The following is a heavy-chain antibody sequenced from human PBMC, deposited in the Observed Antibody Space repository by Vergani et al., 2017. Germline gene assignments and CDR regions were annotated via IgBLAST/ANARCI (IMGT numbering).Heavy chain of an antibody. Sequence: QVQLVQSGAEVKKPGASVKVSCKASGYTFTSYDINWVRQATGQGLEWMGWMNPNSGNTGYAQKFQGRVTMTRNTSISTAYMELSSLRSEDTAVYYCARDIVVVPAAMINGMDVWGQGTTVTVSS. D-gene: IGHD2-2*01. CDR2: MNPNSGNT. V-gene: IGHV1-8*01. CDR1: GYTFTSYD. CDR3: ARDIVVVPAAMINGMDV. J-gene: IGHJ6*02.